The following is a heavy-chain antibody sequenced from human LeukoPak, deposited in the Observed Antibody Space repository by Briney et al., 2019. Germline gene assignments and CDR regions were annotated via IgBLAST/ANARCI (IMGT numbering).Heavy chain of an antibody. CDR1: GFTFSSYA. CDR3: AKESSGWFGEPSESYYFDY. D-gene: IGHD3-10*01. Sequence: GRSLRLSCAASGFTFSSYAMSWVRQAPGKGLEWVSAISGSGGSTYYADSVKGRFTISRDNSKNTLYLQMNSLRAEDTAVYYCAKESSGWFGEPSESYYFDYWGQGTLVTVSS. V-gene: IGHV3-23*01. CDR2: ISGSGGST. J-gene: IGHJ4*02.